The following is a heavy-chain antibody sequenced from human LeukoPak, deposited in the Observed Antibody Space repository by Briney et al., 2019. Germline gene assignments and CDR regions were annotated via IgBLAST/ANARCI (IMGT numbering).Heavy chain of an antibody. Sequence: SETLSLTCAVYGGSFSGYYWSWIRQPPGKGLEWIGEINHSGSTNYNPSLKSRVTISVDTSKNQFSLKLSSVTAADTAVYYCARSGRVSGWSPFDYWGQGTLVTVSS. CDR3: ARSGRVSGWSPFDY. V-gene: IGHV4-34*01. J-gene: IGHJ4*02. CDR2: INHSGST. CDR1: GGSFSGYY. D-gene: IGHD6-19*01.